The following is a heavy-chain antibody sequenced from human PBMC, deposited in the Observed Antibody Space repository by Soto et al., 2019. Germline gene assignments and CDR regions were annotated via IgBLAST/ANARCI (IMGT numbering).Heavy chain of an antibody. CDR1: GYSFSNYW. CDR2: IYPGDSDT. J-gene: IGHJ5*02. V-gene: IGHV5-51*01. Sequence: GESLKISCRTSGYSFSNYWIAWVRQLPGKGLEWTGIIYPGDSDTKYSPSFQGQVIISVDKSTSTAYLQWGSLKASDTAMYYCARQLDVVRGVDRRYHLDTRGQRTPVTVSS. D-gene: IGHD3-10*01. CDR3: ARQLDVVRGVDRRYHLDT.